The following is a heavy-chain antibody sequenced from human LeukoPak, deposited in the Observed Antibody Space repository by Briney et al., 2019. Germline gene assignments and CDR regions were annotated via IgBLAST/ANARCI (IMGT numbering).Heavy chain of an antibody. CDR3: ARERVKIPRAFDI. CDR2: INPSGGST. Sequence: GASVKVSCKASGYTFTSYYMHWVRQAPGQGLEWMGIINPSGGSTSYAQKFQARVTMTRDTSTSTVYMELSSLRSEDTAVYYCARERVKIPRAFDIWGQGTMITVSS. J-gene: IGHJ3*02. D-gene: IGHD2-21*01. V-gene: IGHV1-46*01. CDR1: GYTFTSYY.